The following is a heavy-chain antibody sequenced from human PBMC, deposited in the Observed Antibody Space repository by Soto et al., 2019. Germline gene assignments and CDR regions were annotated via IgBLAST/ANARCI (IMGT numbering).Heavy chain of an antibody. Sequence: PSETLSLTCAVSGDSISSLYWSWIRQPPGKGLEWIGYIYYSGSINYNPSLKSRVTISVDTSKNQFSLNLSSVTAADTAVYYCARSLWDTSGWKTDYWGQGTLVTV. CDR3: ARSLWDTSGWKTDY. D-gene: IGHD6-19*01. CDR1: GDSISSLY. CDR2: IYYSGSI. V-gene: IGHV4-59*01. J-gene: IGHJ4*02.